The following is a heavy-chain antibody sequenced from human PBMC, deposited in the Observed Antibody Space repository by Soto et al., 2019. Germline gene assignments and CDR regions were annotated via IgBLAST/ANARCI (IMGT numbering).Heavy chain of an antibody. J-gene: IGHJ4*02. CDR2: GFHNGNT. V-gene: IGHV4-4*02. CDR3: ATAPNSNVVLVS. CDR1: GDSLSNDNW. Sequence: QVQLQESGPRLVKPSGTLSLTCAVSGDSLSNDNWWTWVRQAPGKGLEWIGEGFHNGNTNYNPSLESRVTISLDKSKNQFSLTMTSVTAADTAIYYCATAPNSNVVLVSWGQVTLVTVSS. D-gene: IGHD2-21*01.